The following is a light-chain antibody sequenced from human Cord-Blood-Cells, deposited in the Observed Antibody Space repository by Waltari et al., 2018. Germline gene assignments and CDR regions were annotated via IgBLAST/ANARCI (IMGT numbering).Light chain of an antibody. CDR2: EVS. CDR3: SSYAGSNNFEV. V-gene: IGLV2-8*01. Sequence: QSALTQPPSASGSPGQSVTISCTGTSSAVGGYNYVSWYQQHPGKAPKLMIYEVSKRPPGVPDRFSGSNSGNTASLTVSGLQAEDEADYYCSSYAGSNNFEVFGGGTKLTVL. CDR1: SSAVGGYNY. J-gene: IGLJ3*02.